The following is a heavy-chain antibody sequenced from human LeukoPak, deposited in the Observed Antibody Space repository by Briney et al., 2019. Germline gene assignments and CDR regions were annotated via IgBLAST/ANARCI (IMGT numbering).Heavy chain of an antibody. Sequence: PSETLSLTCTVSGGSIDSNYWSWIRQPPGKGLEWIGYIHDDGSTNFNPSLQSRVIISVDTSKSQFSLRLGSVTAADTAVYYCARSYYYGSGNVVFDHGGQGSLVTVSS. V-gene: IGHV4-59*01. CDR1: GGSIDSNY. CDR3: ARSYYYGSGNVVFDH. CDR2: IHDDGST. D-gene: IGHD3-10*01. J-gene: IGHJ4*02.